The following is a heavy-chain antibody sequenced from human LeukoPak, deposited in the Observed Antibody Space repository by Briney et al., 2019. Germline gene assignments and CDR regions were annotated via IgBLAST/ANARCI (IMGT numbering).Heavy chain of an antibody. J-gene: IGHJ4*02. CDR3: ASSSWGWMNRDCFDY. CDR1: GGSISSYY. Sequence: SETLSLTCTVSGGSISSYYWSWIRQPAGKGLEWIGRIYTSGSTNYNPSLKSRVTMSVDTSKNQFSLKLSSVTAADTAVYYCASSSWGWMNRDCFDYWGQGTLVTVSS. CDR2: IYTSGST. V-gene: IGHV4-4*07. D-gene: IGHD7-27*01.